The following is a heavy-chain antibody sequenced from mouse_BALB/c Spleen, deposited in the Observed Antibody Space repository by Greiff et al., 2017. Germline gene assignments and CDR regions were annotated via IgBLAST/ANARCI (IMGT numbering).Heavy chain of an antibody. V-gene: IGHV3-2*02. CDR2: ISYSGST. D-gene: IGHD3-1*01. CDR1: GYSITSDYA. Sequence: EVKLQESGPGLVKPSQSLSLTCTVTGYSITSDYAWNWIRQFPGNKLEWMGYISYSGSTSYNPSLKSRIAITRDTSKNQFFLQLNSVTTEDTATYYCARSPTASYFDYWGQGTTLTVSS. J-gene: IGHJ2*01. CDR3: ARSPTASYFDY.